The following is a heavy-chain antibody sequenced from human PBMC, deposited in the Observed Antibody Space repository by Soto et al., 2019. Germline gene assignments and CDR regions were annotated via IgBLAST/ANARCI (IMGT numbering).Heavy chain of an antibody. D-gene: IGHD1-1*01. CDR2: ISGNGDDT. J-gene: IGHJ6*02. CDR3: AKATYTNYYYYGLDV. CDR1: AFTFSHYA. V-gene: IGHV3-23*01. Sequence: PGGSLRLSCTGSAFTFSHYAMTWVRQAPGKGLEWVSTISGNGDDTFYADSVKGRFTVSRENSKDTVYLQMNSLRAEDTAVYYCAKATYTNYYYYGLDVWGQGTAVTVS.